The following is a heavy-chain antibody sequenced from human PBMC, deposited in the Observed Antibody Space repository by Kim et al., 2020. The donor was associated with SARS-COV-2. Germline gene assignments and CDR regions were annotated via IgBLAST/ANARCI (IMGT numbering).Heavy chain of an antibody. J-gene: IGHJ4*02. Sequence: GGSLRLSCAASGFTVSNSGMSWVRQTQGRGLEWVSVIGNGGATSYADSVKGRFTISRDSSKNTLYLQMNSLKAEDTAVYYCSRSRSYLQFDYWGQGTLLTVSS. D-gene: IGHD3-16*02. CDR3: SRSRSYLQFDY. CDR2: IGNGGAT. CDR1: GFTVSNSG. V-gene: IGHV3-23*01.